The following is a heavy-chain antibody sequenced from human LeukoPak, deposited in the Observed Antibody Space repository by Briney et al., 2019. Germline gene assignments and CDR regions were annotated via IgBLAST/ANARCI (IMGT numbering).Heavy chain of an antibody. Sequence: SETLSLTCTVSGGSISSHYWSWIRQPPGKGLEWIGYIYYSGSTNYNPSLKSRVTISVDTSKNQFSLRLTSVTAADTAVYYCAREVWFVNAPGSWFDPWGQGTLVTVSS. CDR3: AREVWFVNAPGSWFDP. V-gene: IGHV4-59*11. D-gene: IGHD3-10*01. J-gene: IGHJ5*02. CDR2: IYYSGST. CDR1: GGSISSHY.